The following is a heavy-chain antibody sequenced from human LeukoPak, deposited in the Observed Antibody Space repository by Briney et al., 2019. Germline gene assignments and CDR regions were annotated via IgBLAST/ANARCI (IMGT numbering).Heavy chain of an antibody. CDR2: ISSSGSTI. J-gene: IGHJ4*02. CDR3: ATGPTAMVISSFDY. CDR1: GFTFSSYE. V-gene: IGHV3-48*03. D-gene: IGHD5-18*01. Sequence: PGGSLRLSCAAAGFTFSSYEMNWVRQAPGKGLEWVSYISSSGSTICYADSVKGRFTISRDNAKNSLYLQMNSLRAEDTAVYYCATGPTAMVISSFDYWGQGTLVTVSS.